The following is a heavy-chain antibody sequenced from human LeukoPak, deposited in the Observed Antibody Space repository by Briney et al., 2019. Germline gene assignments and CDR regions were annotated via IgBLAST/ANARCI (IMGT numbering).Heavy chain of an antibody. J-gene: IGHJ4*02. CDR1: GFTFSSYW. CDR3: ARQYSSGSYHLDFDH. D-gene: IGHD6-19*01. Sequence: PGGSLRLSCAASGFTFSSYWMSWVRQAPGKGLEWVANIKQDGSEKYYVDSVKGRFTISRDNAKNSLYLQMNSLRAEDTAVYYCARQYSSGSYHLDFDHWGQGTLVTVSS. CDR2: IKQDGSEK. V-gene: IGHV3-7*01.